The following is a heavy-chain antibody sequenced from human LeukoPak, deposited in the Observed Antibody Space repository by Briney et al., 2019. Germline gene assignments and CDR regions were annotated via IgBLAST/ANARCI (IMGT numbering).Heavy chain of an antibody. CDR1: GGSVSTGSYY. D-gene: IGHD3-22*01. V-gene: IGHV4-61*09. CDR2: IHTSGTM. J-gene: IGHJ4*02. CDR3: ARGILRDYYDSSGFYHRGGVGY. Sequence: SETLSLTCTVSGGSVSTGSYYWSWIRQPAGRGLEWIGHIHTSGTMNYNASLKSRVRISVETSRNQFSLRLSSVTAADTAVYFCARGILRDYYDSSGFYHRGGVGYWGQGTLVTVSS.